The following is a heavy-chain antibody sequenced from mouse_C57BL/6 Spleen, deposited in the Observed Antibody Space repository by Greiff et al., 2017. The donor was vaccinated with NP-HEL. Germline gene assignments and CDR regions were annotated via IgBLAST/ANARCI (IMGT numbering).Heavy chain of an antibody. CDR1: GYTFTSYW. V-gene: IGHV1-55*01. CDR3: ARYIRKDYYGSSYWYFDV. CDR2: IYPGSGST. D-gene: IGHD1-1*01. J-gene: IGHJ1*03. Sequence: QVQLKQPGAELVKPGASVKMSCKASGYTFTSYWITWVKQRPGQGLEWIGDIYPGSGSTNYNEKFKSKATLTVDTSSSTAYMQLSSLTSEDSAVYYCARYIRKDYYGSSYWYFDVWGTGTTVTVSS.